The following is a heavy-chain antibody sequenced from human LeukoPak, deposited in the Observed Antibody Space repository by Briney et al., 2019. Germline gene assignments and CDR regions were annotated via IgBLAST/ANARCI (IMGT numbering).Heavy chain of an antibody. Sequence: ASVKVSCKASGGTFSSYAISWVRQAPGQGLEWMGRIIPILGIANYAQKFQGRVTITADKSTSTAYMELSSLRSEDTAVYYCARESTSGTHDYWGQGTLVTVSS. CDR3: ARESTSGTHDY. J-gene: IGHJ4*02. CDR1: GGTFSSYA. V-gene: IGHV1-69*04. D-gene: IGHD1-1*01. CDR2: IIPILGIA.